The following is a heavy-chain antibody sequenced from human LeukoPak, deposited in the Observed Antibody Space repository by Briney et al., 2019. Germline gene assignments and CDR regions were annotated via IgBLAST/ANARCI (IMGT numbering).Heavy chain of an antibody. Sequence: SETLSLTCTVSGASISSYYWSWIRQPPGKGLEWIGDIYYSGSIKYNPSLKSRVTISVDTSKNQFSLKLSSVTAADTAVYYCARGTFTYYYDSSGYYDYWGQGTLVTVSS. V-gene: IGHV4-59*01. J-gene: IGHJ4*02. CDR1: GASISSYY. CDR2: IYYSGSI. D-gene: IGHD3-22*01. CDR3: ARGTFTYYYDSSGYYDY.